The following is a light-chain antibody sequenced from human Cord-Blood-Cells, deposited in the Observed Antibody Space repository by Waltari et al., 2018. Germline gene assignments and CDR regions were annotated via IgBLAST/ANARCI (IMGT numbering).Light chain of an antibody. Sequence: QSALTQPASASASPGPSTTISCTGTSSDVGGYNYVSWYQQHPGKAPKHMIYDVRKRPSGVSNRFSCSKSGNTASLTISGLQAEDEADYYCSSYTSSSTPYYVFGTGTKVTVL. CDR1: SSDVGGYNY. J-gene: IGLJ1*01. CDR2: DVR. V-gene: IGLV2-14*01. CDR3: SSYTSSSTPYYV.